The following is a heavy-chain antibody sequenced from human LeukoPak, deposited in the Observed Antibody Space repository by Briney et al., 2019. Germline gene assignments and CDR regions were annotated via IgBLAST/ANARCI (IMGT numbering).Heavy chain of an antibody. CDR1: GGSISSYY. CDR3: ARDPGPNYDILTGYSGYGMDV. CDR2: IYYSGST. J-gene: IGHJ6*02. Sequence: SETLSLTCTVSGGSISSYYWSWILQPPGKGLEWIGYIYYSGSTNYNPSLKSRVTISVDTSKNQFSLKLSSVTAADTAVYYCARDPGPNYDILTGYSGYGMDVWGQGTTVTVSS. D-gene: IGHD3-9*01. V-gene: IGHV4-59*01.